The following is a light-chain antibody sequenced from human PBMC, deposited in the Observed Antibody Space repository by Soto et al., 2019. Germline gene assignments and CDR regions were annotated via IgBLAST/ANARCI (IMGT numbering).Light chain of an antibody. Sequence: QSVLTQPPSASGTPGQRVTISCSGSSSNIGSNTVNWYQQVPGTAPKLLIYGNNKRPSGVPDRFSGSKSGTSASLAISGLQSEDEADYYCAPWDDSLNGWVFGGWTKVTVL. J-gene: IGLJ3*02. CDR2: GNN. V-gene: IGLV1-44*01. CDR1: SSNIGSNT. CDR3: APWDDSLNGWV.